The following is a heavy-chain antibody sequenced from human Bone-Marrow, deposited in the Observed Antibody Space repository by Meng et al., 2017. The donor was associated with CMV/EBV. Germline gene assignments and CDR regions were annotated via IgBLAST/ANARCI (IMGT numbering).Heavy chain of an antibody. Sequence: GGSLRLSCVASGFTVSSNYMSWVRQAPGKGLEWVSVIYSGGSSTYYADSVKGRFTISRDNSKNTLYLQMNSLRAEDTAVYYCGYGMDVWDQGTTVTVSS. CDR2: IYSGGSST. CDR1: GFTVSSNY. J-gene: IGHJ6*02. V-gene: IGHV3-23*03. CDR3: GYGMDV.